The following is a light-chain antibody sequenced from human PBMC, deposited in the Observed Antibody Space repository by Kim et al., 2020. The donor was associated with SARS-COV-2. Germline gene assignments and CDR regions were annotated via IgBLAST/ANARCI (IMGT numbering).Light chain of an antibody. CDR2: GAS. CDR1: YSVSIN. J-gene: IGKJ2*01. CDR3: QQYNNWPYT. V-gene: IGKV3-15*01. Sequence: SVAPGERATLSCRASYSVSINLAWYQQKPGQAPRHLIYGASTRATGIPARFSGSGSGTEFTLTISSLQSEDFAVYYCQQYNNWPYTFGQGTKLEI.